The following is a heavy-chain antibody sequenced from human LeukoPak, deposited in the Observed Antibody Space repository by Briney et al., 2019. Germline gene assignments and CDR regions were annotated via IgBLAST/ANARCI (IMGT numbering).Heavy chain of an antibody. D-gene: IGHD3-10*01. Sequence: GGSLRLSCAASGFTFSNAWMSWVRQAPGKGLEWVAFIRYDGINKYCADSVKGRFTISRDSFKNTLYLQMNSLRPEDTAVYYCAKEGDYYGSGSYRDGFDIWGQGTRATVSS. J-gene: IGHJ3*02. CDR2: IRYDGINK. V-gene: IGHV3-30*02. CDR3: AKEGDYYGSGSYRDGFDI. CDR1: GFTFSNAW.